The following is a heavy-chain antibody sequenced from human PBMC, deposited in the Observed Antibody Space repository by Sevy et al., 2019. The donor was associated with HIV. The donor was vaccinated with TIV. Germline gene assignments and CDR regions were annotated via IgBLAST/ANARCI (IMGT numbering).Heavy chain of an antibody. CDR2: IWYDGSNE. CDR1: GFTFSSYG. J-gene: IGHJ6*02. V-gene: IGHV3-33*01. CDR3: ARDSFFYDSSGYSYYYGMDV. D-gene: IGHD3-22*01. Sequence: GGSLRLSCAASGFTFSSYGMHWVRQAPGKGLEWVAVIWYDGSNEYYADSVKGRFTISRDNSKNTLYLQMNSLRAEDTAVYYCARDSFFYDSSGYSYYYGMDVWGQGTTVTVSS.